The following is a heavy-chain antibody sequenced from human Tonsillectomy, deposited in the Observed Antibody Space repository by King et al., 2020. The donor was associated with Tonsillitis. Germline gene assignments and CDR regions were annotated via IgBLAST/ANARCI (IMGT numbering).Heavy chain of an antibody. V-gene: IGHV4-39*01. CDR3: ARHLEYYYYYMDV. J-gene: IGHJ6*03. CDR1: VGSISRSSYY. Sequence: QLQESGPGLVKPSETLSLTCTVSVGSISRSSYYWGWCRQPPGKGLEWIGSIHHSGGTYHNPSLKSRVTIAVETSKNQFSLSLSSVTAAETAVYYCARHLEYYYYYMDVWGKGTTVTVSS. D-gene: IGHD5-24*01. CDR2: IHHSGGT.